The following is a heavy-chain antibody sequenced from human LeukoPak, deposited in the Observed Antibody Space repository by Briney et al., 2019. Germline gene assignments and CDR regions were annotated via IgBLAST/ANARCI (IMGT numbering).Heavy chain of an antibody. D-gene: IGHD2-21*01. V-gene: IGHV5-51*01. CDR1: GYIFTNYW. J-gene: IGHJ4*02. CDR2: IYPGDSDT. Sequence: PGESLKISCQGSGYIFTNYWIGWVRQMPGKGLEWMGIIYPGDSDTRYSPSFQGQVTISVDKSVTTAYLQWNSLKASDTAMYYCARGGRYCGGDCYLDYWGQGTLVTVSS. CDR3: ARGGRYCGGDCYLDY.